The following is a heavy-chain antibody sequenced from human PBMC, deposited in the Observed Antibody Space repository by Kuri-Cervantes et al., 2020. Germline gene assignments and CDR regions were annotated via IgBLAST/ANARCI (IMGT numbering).Heavy chain of an antibody. CDR2: IGTAGDT. V-gene: IGHV3-13*01. Sequence: GGSLRLSCAASGFTFSSYDMHWVRQATGKGLEWVSAIGTAGDTYYPGSVKGRFTISRDNAKNSLYLQMNSLRAEDTALYYCAKDIGTQQTQGWFDPWGQGTLVTVSS. CDR1: GFTFSSYD. D-gene: IGHD1-26*01. J-gene: IGHJ5*02. CDR3: AKDIGTQQTQGWFDP.